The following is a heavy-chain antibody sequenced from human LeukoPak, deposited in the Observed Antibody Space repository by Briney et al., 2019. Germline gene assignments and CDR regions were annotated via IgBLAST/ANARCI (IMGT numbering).Heavy chain of an antibody. CDR1: GGSFSGYY. CDR2: IDQSGTT. J-gene: IGHJ4*02. V-gene: IGHV4-34*01. CDR3: ARVPHYYFGYGYFDS. D-gene: IGHD3-10*01. Sequence: PSETLSLTCVVYGGSFSGYYWSWTRQPPGKGLEWIGEIDQSGTTNYNPSLKSRVSISVDTSKKQFSLALTSMTAADTAVYYCARVPHYYFGYGYFDSWGQGTPVTVSS.